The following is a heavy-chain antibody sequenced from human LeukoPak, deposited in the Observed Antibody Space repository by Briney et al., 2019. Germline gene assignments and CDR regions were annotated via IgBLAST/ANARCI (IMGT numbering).Heavy chain of an antibody. V-gene: IGHV1-69*06. CDR1: GYTFTTYG. CDR3: ARRFLWKATSNYYRTV. D-gene: IGHD2-21*01. CDR2: IIPIFGTA. J-gene: IGHJ6*03. Sequence: SVKVSCKASGYTFTTYGISWVRQAPGQGLEWMGGIIPIFGTANYAQKFQGRVTITADKSTSTAYMELSSLRSEDTAVYYCARRFLWKATSNYYRTVWAKGPRSPSP.